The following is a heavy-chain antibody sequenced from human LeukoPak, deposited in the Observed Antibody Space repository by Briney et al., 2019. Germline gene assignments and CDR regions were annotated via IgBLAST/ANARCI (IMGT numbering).Heavy chain of an antibody. Sequence: PSETLSLTCTVSGGSISSYYWTWIRQPAGKGLEWTGRIYTSGSTNYNPSLKSRVTMSVDTSKNQFSLKLSSVTAADTAVYYCARDFAVYCGGDCYALWGQGTLVTVSS. CDR1: GGSISSYY. J-gene: IGHJ4*02. V-gene: IGHV4-4*07. CDR2: IYTSGST. CDR3: ARDFAVYCGGDCYAL. D-gene: IGHD2-21*02.